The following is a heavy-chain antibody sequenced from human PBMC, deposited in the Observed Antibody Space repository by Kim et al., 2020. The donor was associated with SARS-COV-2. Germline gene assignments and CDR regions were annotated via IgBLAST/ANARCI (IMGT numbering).Heavy chain of an antibody. CDR3: ARDPGPVEIVATILYGMDV. D-gene: IGHD5-12*01. V-gene: IGHV4-59*01. J-gene: IGHJ6*02. Sequence: RVTISVDTSKNQFALKLSSVTAADTAVYYCARDPGPVEIVATILYGMDVWGQGTTVTVSS.